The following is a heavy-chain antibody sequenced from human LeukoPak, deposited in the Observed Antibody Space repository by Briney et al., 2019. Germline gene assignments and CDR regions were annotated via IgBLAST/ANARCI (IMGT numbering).Heavy chain of an antibody. V-gene: IGHV4-59*11. Sequence: LETLSLTCSVSGGSISGHYWSWIRQPPGKGLEWIAYIYHSEAPNYNPSLNARVTMSLDMSKNQFSLRLTSVTAADTAIYYCARGHYDLAPWGQGILVTVCS. CDR3: ARGHYDLAP. D-gene: IGHD3/OR15-3a*01. CDR2: IYHSEAP. CDR1: GGSISGHY. J-gene: IGHJ5*02.